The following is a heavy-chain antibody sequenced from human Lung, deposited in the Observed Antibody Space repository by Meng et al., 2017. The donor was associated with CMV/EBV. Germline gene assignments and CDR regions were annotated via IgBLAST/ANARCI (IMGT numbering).Heavy chain of an antibody. J-gene: IGHJ4*02. D-gene: IGHD2-8*01. Sequence: GSGGVWVPAGGLLSLYCAASGFTFSSSAMHWVPQPPGKGLEWVSFIAHDGSAKTYTDSVKGRFTISRDDSENTVYLEMNSLRVEDTAVYYCAKDLYYSFDYWGQGTLVTVSS. CDR3: AKDLYYSFDY. CDR2: IAHDGSAK. V-gene: IGHV3-30*02. CDR1: GFTFSSSA.